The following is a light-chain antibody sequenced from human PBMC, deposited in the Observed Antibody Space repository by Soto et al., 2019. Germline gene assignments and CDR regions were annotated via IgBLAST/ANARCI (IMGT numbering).Light chain of an antibody. J-gene: IGKJ2*01. Sequence: EIVLTQSPRILSLSPGERATLSCRASQSVSSSYLAWYQQKPGQAPRLLIYGASSRATGIPDRFSGSGSGTDFTLTISRLEPEDFAVYYCQQYGGSPYTFGPGTNLEIK. CDR1: QSVSSSY. CDR3: QQYGGSPYT. CDR2: GAS. V-gene: IGKV3-20*01.